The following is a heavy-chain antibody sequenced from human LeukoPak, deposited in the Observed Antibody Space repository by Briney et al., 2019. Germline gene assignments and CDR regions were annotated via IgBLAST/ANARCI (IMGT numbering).Heavy chain of an antibody. J-gene: IGHJ4*02. CDR1: GGSFSGYY. V-gene: IGHV4-34*01. CDR3: ARRVVVVTYYFDY. CDR2: IYHSGST. Sequence: SETLSLTCAVYGGSFSGYYWSWIRQPPGKGLEWIGEIYHSGSTNYNPSLKSRVTISVDTSKNQFSLKLSSVTAADTAVYYCARRVVVVTYYFDYWGQGTLVTVSS. D-gene: IGHD2-21*02.